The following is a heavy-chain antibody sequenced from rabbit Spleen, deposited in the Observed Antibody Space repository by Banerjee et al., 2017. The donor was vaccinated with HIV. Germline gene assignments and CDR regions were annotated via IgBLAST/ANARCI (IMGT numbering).Heavy chain of an antibody. D-gene: IGHD2-1*01. CDR3: ARGGDYGGAGFSL. CDR1: GASLSSYR. Sequence: QEQLVESGGGLVQPEGSLTLTCTASGASLSSYRMCWVRQAPGKGLEYIGCIKSGSGVIWYANWVNGRFTVSKISSATMTLQMTSLTVADTATYFCARGGDYGGAGFSLWGPGTLVTVS. J-gene: IGHJ4*01. V-gene: IGHV1S45*01. CDR2: IKSGSGVI.